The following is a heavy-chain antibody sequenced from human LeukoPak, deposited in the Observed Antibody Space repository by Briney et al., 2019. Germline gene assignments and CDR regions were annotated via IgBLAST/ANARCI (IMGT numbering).Heavy chain of an antibody. Sequence: GGSLRLSCAASGFTFSSYSMNWVRQAPGKGLEWVSSISSSSSYIYYADSVKRRFTISRDNAKNSLYLQMNSLRAEDTAVYYCAGPYGDDLYYFDYWGQGTLVTVSS. J-gene: IGHJ4*02. D-gene: IGHD4-17*01. CDR2: ISSSSSYI. CDR3: AGPYGDDLYYFDY. CDR1: GFTFSSYS. V-gene: IGHV3-21*01.